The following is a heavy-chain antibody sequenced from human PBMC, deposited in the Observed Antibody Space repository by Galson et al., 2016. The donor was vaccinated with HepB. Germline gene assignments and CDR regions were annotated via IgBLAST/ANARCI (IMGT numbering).Heavy chain of an antibody. V-gene: IGHV3-23*01. CDR2: IMHSGATT. Sequence: SLRLSCAASGFIFSIYAMNWVRQAPGKGLEWVSTIMHSGATTYYADSVRGRFTVSRDNFRNTLYLQMNNLRPEDTAVYYCSKDFGREVYGSSGPWGQGALATVST. J-gene: IGHJ5*02. D-gene: IGHD3-22*01. CDR1: GFIFSIYA. CDR3: SKDFGREVYGSSGP.